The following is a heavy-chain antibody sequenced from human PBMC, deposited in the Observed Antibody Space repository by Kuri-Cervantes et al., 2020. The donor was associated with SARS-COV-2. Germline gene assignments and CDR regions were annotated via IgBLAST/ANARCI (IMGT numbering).Heavy chain of an antibody. Sequence: GESLKISCAASGFTFSSYSMNWVRQAPGKGLEWVSSISSSSSYIYYADSVKGRFTISRDNAKNTLSLQMNSLRAEDTAVYYCAKEGGHNEIDYWGQGTLVTVSS. CDR1: GFTFSSYS. J-gene: IGHJ4*02. CDR2: ISSSSSYI. V-gene: IGHV3-21*04. CDR3: AKEGGHNEIDY. D-gene: IGHD5-24*01.